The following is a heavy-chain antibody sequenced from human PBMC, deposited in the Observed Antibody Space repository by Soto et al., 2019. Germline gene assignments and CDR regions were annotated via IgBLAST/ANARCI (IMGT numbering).Heavy chain of an antibody. CDR2: VGVSGATT. V-gene: IGHV3-23*01. CDR3: AKFRAGLGSQTDS. J-gene: IGHJ4*02. CDR1: GFTFSSYA. D-gene: IGHD3-10*01. Sequence: EVQLLESGGNLVQPGGSLRLSCAASGFTFSSYAMSWVRQAPGKGLEWVSTVGVSGATTYYTDSVKGRFTISRENSNNTLFLQMHSLRAEDTAIYYCAKFRAGLGSQTDSWGQGTLVTVSS.